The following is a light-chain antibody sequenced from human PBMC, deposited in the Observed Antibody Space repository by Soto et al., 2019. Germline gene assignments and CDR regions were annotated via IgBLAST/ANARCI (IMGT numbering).Light chain of an antibody. CDR2: SAS. J-gene: IGKJ4*01. Sequence: DIQMTQSPSSVSASVGDRVTITCRASQGTSNWVAWYQQKPGKAPKLLIYSASSLQSGVPSRVSGSGFGTDFTLTISSLQPEDFATYFCQQGYSFPLLTFGGGTKVEIK. CDR3: QQGYSFPLLT. CDR1: QGTSNW. V-gene: IGKV1-12*01.